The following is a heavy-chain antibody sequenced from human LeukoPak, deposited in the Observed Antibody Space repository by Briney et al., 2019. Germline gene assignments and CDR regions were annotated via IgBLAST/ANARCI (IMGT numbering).Heavy chain of an antibody. CDR2: IWYDGSNK. J-gene: IGHJ5*02. Sequence: GGSLRLSCAASGFTFSSYGMHWVRQAPGKGLEWVAVIWYDGSNKYYADSVKGRFTISRDNSKNTLYLQMNSLRAEDTAVYYCAGARQLVRGNWFDPWGQGTLVTVSS. CDR3: AGARQLVRGNWFDP. CDR1: GFTFSSYG. D-gene: IGHD6-13*01. V-gene: IGHV3-33*01.